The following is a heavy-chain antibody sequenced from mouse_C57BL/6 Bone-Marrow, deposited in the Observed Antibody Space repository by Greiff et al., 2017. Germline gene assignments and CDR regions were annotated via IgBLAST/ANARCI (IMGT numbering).Heavy chain of an antibody. J-gene: IGHJ2*01. V-gene: IGHV14-3*01. CDR2: IDPANGNT. CDR3: ASRDGLLGYFDY. Sequence: VQLKESVAELVRPGASVKLSCTASGFNIKNTYMHWVKQRPEQGLEWIGRIDPANGNTKYAPKFQGKATITADTSSNTAYLQLSSLTSEDTAIYYCASRDGLLGYFDYGGQGTTLTVSS. D-gene: IGHD2-3*01. CDR1: GFNIKNTY.